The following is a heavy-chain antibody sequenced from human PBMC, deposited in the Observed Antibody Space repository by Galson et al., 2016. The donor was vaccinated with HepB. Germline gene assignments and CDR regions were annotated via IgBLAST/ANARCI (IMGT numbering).Heavy chain of an antibody. CDR1: GFTFSSYS. CDR2: IRSSSSDM. D-gene: IGHD6-13*01. J-gene: IGHJ4*02. CDR3: ARSKAEYTSSWYPNDY. Sequence: SLRLSCAASGFTFSSYSMNWVRQAPGKGLEWVSSIRSSSSDMFYADSVKGRFTISRDNAKNSLFLQMNSLRAEDTALYYYARSKAEYTSSWYPNDYWGQGTLVTVSS. V-gene: IGHV3-21*01.